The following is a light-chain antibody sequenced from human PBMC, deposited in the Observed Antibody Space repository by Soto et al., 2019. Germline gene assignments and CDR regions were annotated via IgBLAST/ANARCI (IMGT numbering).Light chain of an antibody. CDR2: GAS. CDR3: QQNDDSPGT. V-gene: IGKV3-20*01. J-gene: IGKJ1*01. CDR1: QSISSSY. Sequence: IVLTQSPGTLSLSPGERATLSCRASQSISSSYLAWYQQKPGQAPRLLIYGASNRATAIPDRFSGSGSGTDFTLTISRLEPEDFAVYYWQQNDDSPGTFGQGTKVEIK.